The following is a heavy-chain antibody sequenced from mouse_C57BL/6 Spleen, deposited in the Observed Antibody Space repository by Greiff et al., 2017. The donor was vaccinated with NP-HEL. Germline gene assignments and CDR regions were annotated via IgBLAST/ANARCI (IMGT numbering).Heavy chain of an antibody. Sequence: QVQLQQSGAELVRPGASVTLSCKASGYTFTDYEMHWVKQTPVHGLEWIGAIDPETGGTAYNQKFKGKAILTADKSSSTAYMELRSLTSEDSAVYYCTRLGRITTVRYFDYWGQGTTLTVSS. V-gene: IGHV1-15*01. D-gene: IGHD1-1*01. CDR3: TRLGRITTVRYFDY. CDR1: GYTFTDYE. J-gene: IGHJ2*01. CDR2: IDPETGGT.